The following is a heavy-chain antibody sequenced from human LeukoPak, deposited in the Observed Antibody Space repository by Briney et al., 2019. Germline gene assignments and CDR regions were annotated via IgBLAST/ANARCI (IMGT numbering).Heavy chain of an antibody. CDR1: GYTFTSYD. Sequence: ASAKVSCKASGYTFTSYDINWVRQATGQGLEWMGWMNPNSGNTGYAQKFQGRVTITRNTSISTAYMELSSLRSEDTAVYYCARAGVWDLGTEAFDIWGQGTMVTVSS. V-gene: IGHV1-8*03. J-gene: IGHJ3*02. CDR3: ARAGVWDLGTEAFDI. D-gene: IGHD3-16*01. CDR2: MNPNSGNT.